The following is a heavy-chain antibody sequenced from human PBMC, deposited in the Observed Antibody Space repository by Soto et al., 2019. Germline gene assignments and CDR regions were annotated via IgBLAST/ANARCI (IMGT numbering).Heavy chain of an antibody. CDR3: ARVPDY. Sequence: LSLTCAVSGCSIISGGYSWSWIRQPPGKGLEWIGYIYHSGSTYYNPSLKSRVTISVDRSKNQFSLKLSSVTAADTALYYCARVPDYWGQGTLVTVSS. CDR1: GCSIISGGYS. V-gene: IGHV4-30-2*01. CDR2: IYHSGST. J-gene: IGHJ4*02.